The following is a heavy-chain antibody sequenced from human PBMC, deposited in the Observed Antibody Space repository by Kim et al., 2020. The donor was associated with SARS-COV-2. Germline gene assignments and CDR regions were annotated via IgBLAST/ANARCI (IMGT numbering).Heavy chain of an antibody. V-gene: IGHV3-33*01. Sequence: GGSLRLSCAASGFTFSSYGMHWVRQAPGKGLEWVAVIWYDGSNKYYADSVKGRFTISRDNSKNTLYLQMNSLRAEDTAVYYCARVKVVRGSSPPIHKKGYFDYWGQGTLVTVSS. CDR1: GFTFSSYG. CDR3: ARVKVVRGSSPPIHKKGYFDY. D-gene: IGHD6-13*01. CDR2: IWYDGSNK. J-gene: IGHJ4*02.